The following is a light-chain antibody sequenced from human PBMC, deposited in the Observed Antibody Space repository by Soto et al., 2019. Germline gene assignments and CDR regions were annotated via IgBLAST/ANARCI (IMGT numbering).Light chain of an antibody. CDR2: WAS. Sequence: VMTLSQDSLAVFFGERATIKYKSSQSVLYSSNNKNYLAWYQQKPGQPPKLLIYWASTRESGVPDRFSGSGSGTDFTLTISSLQAEDVAVYYCQQYYSTPPTFGGGTKV. J-gene: IGKJ4*01. CDR3: QQYYSTPPT. CDR1: QSVLYSSNNKNY. V-gene: IGKV4-1*01.